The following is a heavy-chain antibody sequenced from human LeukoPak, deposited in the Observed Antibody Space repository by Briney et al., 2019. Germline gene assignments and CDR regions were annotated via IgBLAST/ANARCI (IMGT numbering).Heavy chain of an antibody. CDR1: DYSISSGHY. CDR3: ARIIAASQDVFDI. Sequence: PSETLSLTCSVSDYSISSGHYWGWIRQPPGKGLEWIGSIYHSGSTYYNPSLKGRLTMSVDRSNNLFSLNLNSVTAADTAVYYCARIIAASQDVFDIWGQGTMITVSS. D-gene: IGHD6-6*01. V-gene: IGHV4-38-2*02. CDR2: IYHSGST. J-gene: IGHJ3*02.